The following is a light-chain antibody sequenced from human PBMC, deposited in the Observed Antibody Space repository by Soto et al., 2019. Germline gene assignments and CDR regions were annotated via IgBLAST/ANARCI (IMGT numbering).Light chain of an antibody. CDR2: GAS. J-gene: IGKJ3*01. Sequence: EIVLTQSPGTLSLSPGERATLSCRASQSVSSSYLAWYQQKPGQAPRLLIYGASSRATGIPDRFSGSGSGTDFTLTISRLEPEDFAMYYCQQYGSSLFAFGPVTKVDIK. V-gene: IGKV3-20*01. CDR3: QQYGSSLFA. CDR1: QSVSSSY.